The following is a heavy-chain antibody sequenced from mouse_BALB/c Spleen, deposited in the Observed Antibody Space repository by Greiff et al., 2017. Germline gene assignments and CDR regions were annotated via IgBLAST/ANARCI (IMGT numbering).Heavy chain of an antibody. CDR1: GYTFSSYW. V-gene: IGHV1-9*01. CDR3: ARCEVVAPFAY. Sequence: VQLQQSGAELMKPGASVKISCKATGYTFSSYWIEWVKQRTGHGLEWIGEILPGSGSTNYNEKFKGKATLTADTSSNTAYMQLSSLTSDDSAVYYCARCEVVAPFAYWGQGTLVTVSA. J-gene: IGHJ3*01. CDR2: ILPGSGST. D-gene: IGHD1-1*01.